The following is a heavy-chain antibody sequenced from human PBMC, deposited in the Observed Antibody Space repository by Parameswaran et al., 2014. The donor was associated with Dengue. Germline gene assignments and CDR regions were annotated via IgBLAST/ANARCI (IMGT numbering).Heavy chain of an antibody. Sequence: WVRQAPGQGLEWMGRINPNSGGTNYAQKFQGRVTMTRDTSISTAYMELSRLRSDDTAVYYCARDEAIAAAGTGRGKRDYWGQGTLVTVSS. D-gene: IGHD6-13*01. CDR3: ARDEAIAAAGTGRGKRDY. CDR2: INPNSGGT. V-gene: IGHV1-2*06. J-gene: IGHJ4*02.